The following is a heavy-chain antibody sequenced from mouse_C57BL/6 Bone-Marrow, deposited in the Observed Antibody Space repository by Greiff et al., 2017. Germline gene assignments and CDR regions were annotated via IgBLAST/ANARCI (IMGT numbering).Heavy chain of an antibody. CDR3: ARSTMAPD. CDR1: GYAFSSPW. CDR2: IYPGDGDT. J-gene: IGHJ3*01. V-gene: IGHV1-82*01. Sequence: QVQLQQSGPELVKPGASVKISCKASGYAFSSPWMNWVKQRPGKGLEWIGRIYPGDGDTNYNGKLKGKATLTADKSSSTAYMQLSSLTSEDSAVYFCARSTMAPDWGQGTLVTVSA. D-gene: IGHD2-1*01.